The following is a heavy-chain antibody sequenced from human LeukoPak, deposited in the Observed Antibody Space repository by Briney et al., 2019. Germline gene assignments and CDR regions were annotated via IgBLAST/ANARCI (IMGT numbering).Heavy chain of an antibody. Sequence: PGGSLRLSCAASGFTFSSYSTNWVRQAPGKGLEWVSYISSSSSTIYYADSVKGRFTISRDNAKNSLYLQMNSLRAEDTAVYYCASGYNWNQPGIDYWGQGTLVTVSS. V-gene: IGHV3-48*01. CDR1: GFTFSSYS. D-gene: IGHD1-20*01. J-gene: IGHJ4*02. CDR2: ISSSSSTI. CDR3: ASGYNWNQPGIDY.